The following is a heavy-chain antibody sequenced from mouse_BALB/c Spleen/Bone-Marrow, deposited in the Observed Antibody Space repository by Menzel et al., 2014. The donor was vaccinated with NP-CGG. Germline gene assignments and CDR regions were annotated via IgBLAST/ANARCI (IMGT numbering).Heavy chain of an antibody. CDR2: INPSSNYT. CDR1: GYTFTSYT. V-gene: IGHV1-4*01. Sequence: VKLVESGAELARPGASVKMSCKASGYTFTSYTMHWVKQRPGQGLEWIGFINPSSNYTNYNQKFKDKATLTADKSSSTAYMQLSSLTSEDTAVYYCARVLRWSLYYWGQGTTLTVSS. CDR3: ARVLRWSLYY. J-gene: IGHJ2*01. D-gene: IGHD6-2*01.